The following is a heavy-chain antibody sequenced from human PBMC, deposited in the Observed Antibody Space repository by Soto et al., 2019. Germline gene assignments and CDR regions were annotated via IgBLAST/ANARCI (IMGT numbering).Heavy chain of an antibody. D-gene: IGHD2-21*02. J-gene: IGHJ5*02. V-gene: IGHV3-49*04. Sequence: SPRPYCTAPGFTFGDYAMSWVRQAPGKGVEWVGFIRSKAYGGTTEYAASVKGRFTISRDDSESIAYLQMNSLKTEDTAVYYCTRDWPLDCGGDCYSNWFDPWGQGTLVTVSS. CDR2: IRSKAYGGTT. CDR3: TRDWPLDCGGDCYSNWFDP. CDR1: GFTFGDYA.